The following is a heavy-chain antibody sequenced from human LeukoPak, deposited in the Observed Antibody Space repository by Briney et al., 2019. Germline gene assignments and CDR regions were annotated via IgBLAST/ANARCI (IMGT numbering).Heavy chain of an antibody. D-gene: IGHD3-22*01. CDR1: GYTFTSYG. Sequence: GASVKVSCKASGYTFTSYGISWVRQAPGQGLEWMGWISAYNGNTNYAQKLQGRVTMTTDTSTSTAYMELRSLRSDDTAVYYCAREPKGEYYDSSGLEYFQHWGQGTLVTVS. V-gene: IGHV1-18*01. CDR3: AREPKGEYYDSSGLEYFQH. CDR2: ISAYNGNT. J-gene: IGHJ1*01.